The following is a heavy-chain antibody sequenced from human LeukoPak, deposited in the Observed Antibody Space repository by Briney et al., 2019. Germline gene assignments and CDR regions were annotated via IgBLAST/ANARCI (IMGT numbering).Heavy chain of an antibody. V-gene: IGHV3-23*01. D-gene: IGHD5-12*01. CDR1: GFTFSSYG. J-gene: IGHJ4*02. CDR3: ARGPSGYHNT. Sequence: PGGSLRLSCAASGFTFSSYGMSWVRQAPGKGLEWVSAISGSGGSTYYADSVKGRFTISRDNSKNTLYLQTNSLRAEDTAVYYCARGPSGYHNTGGQGTLVTVSS. CDR2: ISGSGGST.